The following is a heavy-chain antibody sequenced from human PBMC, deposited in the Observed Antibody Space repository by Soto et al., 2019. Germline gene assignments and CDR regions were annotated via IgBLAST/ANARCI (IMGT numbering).Heavy chain of an antibody. CDR2: INPNSGGT. J-gene: IGHJ6*02. Sequence: QVQLVQSGAEVKKPGASVKVSCKASGYTFTGYYMHWVRQAPGQGLEWMGWINPNSGGTNYAQKFQGWVTMTRDTSISTAYMELSRLRSDDTAVYYCARDSHSSGWFYCYYYYGMDVWGQGTTVTVSS. D-gene: IGHD6-19*01. V-gene: IGHV1-2*04. CDR1: GYTFTGYY. CDR3: ARDSHSSGWFYCYYYYGMDV.